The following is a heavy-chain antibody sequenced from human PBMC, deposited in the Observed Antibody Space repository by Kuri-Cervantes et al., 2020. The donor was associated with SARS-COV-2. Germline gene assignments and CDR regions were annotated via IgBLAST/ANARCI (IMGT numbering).Heavy chain of an antibody. CDR3: ARDPDGYIPNDAFDI. CDR2: ISYEGSNK. Sequence: GGSLRLSCAASGFTFSSYAIHWVRQAPGKGLEWVAVISYEGSNKYYADSVKGRFTISRDNSKNTVFLQMNSLRVEDTAVYYCARDPDGYIPNDAFDIWGQGTVVTVSS. D-gene: IGHD5-24*01. CDR1: GFTFSSYA. J-gene: IGHJ3*02. V-gene: IGHV3-30*04.